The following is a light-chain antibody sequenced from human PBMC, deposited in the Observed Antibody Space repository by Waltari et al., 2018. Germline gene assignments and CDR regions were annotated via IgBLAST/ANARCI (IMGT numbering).Light chain of an antibody. CDR3: QSYDNSLVV. Sequence: QSVLTQPPSVSGAPGQRVTISCTGSSSNIGAGFDVHWYQPLPGTAPKLLIYGNNNRPSGVPDRFSGSKSGTSASLAITGLQAEDEADYYCQSYDNSLVVFGGGTKLTAL. J-gene: IGLJ2*01. CDR1: SSNIGAGFD. V-gene: IGLV1-40*01. CDR2: GNN.